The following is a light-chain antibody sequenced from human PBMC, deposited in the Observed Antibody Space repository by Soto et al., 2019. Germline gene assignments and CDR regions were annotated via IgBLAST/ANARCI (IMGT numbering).Light chain of an antibody. J-gene: IGKJ1*01. CDR3: HQYNFWPT. CDR1: QSVSSN. Sequence: EIVMTQSAATLSGSPGERATLSCRASQSVSSNLAWYQQKPGQSPRLLIYGTSTRATGIPARFSGSGSGTESTLTISSLKSEDFAVYYCHQYNFWPTFGQGTKVDIK. CDR2: GTS. V-gene: IGKV3-15*01.